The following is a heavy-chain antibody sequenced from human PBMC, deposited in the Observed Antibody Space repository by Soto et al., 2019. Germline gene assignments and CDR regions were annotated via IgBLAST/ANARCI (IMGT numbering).Heavy chain of an antibody. CDR1: GFTFSSYG. CDR2: IWYDGSNK. V-gene: IGHV3-33*01. CDR3: ARGERGGWYDGPTFEY. J-gene: IGHJ4*02. D-gene: IGHD6-19*01. Sequence: QVQLVESGGGVVQPGRSLRLSCAASGFTFSSYGMHWVRQAPGKGLEWVAVIWYDGSNKYYADSVKGRFTISSDNSKNTLYLQMNSLRAEDTAVYYCARGERGGWYDGPTFEYWGQGTLVTVSS.